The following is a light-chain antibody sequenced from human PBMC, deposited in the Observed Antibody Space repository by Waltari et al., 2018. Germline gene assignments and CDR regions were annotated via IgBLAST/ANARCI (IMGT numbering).Light chain of an antibody. V-gene: IGKV3-20*01. CDR3: QKYEKLPAT. J-gene: IGKJ1*01. CDR1: QSVGRS. CDR2: GAS. Sequence: EVVLTQSPGTLSLSPGERATLSCRASQSVGRSLVWYQQKHGQAPRILIYGASTRATGPPDRSSGSGSGADFSLTSSRLEPEDVAIYYCQKYEKLPATFGQGTKVEIK.